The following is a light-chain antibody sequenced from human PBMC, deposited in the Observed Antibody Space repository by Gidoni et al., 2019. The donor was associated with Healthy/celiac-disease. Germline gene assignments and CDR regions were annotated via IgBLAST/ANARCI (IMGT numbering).Light chain of an antibody. Sequence: EIVLTQSPATLSLSPGERATLSCRASQSVSSYLAWYQQKPGQAPRLLIYDASNRATGIPARFSGSGSGTDFTLTISSLEPEDFAVYYCQQRSNWPRSITFXXXTRLEIK. J-gene: IGKJ5*01. CDR3: QQRSNWPRSIT. V-gene: IGKV3-11*01. CDR2: DAS. CDR1: QSVSSY.